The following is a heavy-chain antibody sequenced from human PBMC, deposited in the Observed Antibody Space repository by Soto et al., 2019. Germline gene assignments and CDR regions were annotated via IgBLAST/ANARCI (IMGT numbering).Heavy chain of an antibody. J-gene: IGHJ4*02. CDR1: GFTFSSYA. CDR3: AKELVYYDFWSGPKTYFDY. Sequence: GGSLRLSCAASGFTFSSYAMGWVRQAPGKGLEWVSAISGSGGSTYYADSVKGRFTISRDNSKNTLYLQMNSLRAEDTAVYYCAKELVYYDFWSGPKTYFDYWGQGTLVTVSS. CDR2: ISGSGGST. V-gene: IGHV3-23*01. D-gene: IGHD3-3*01.